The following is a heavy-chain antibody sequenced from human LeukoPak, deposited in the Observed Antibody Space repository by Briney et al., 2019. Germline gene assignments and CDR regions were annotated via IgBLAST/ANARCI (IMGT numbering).Heavy chain of an antibody. CDR3: ARGLRQWLVYLQH. Sequence: ASVKVSCKASGYTFTSYDMHWVRQAPGQGLEGRGIINPSGGSTSYAQKFQGRVTMTRYTSTSTSYMELSSLRSEDTAVYYCARGLRQWLVYLQHWGQGTLVTVSS. CDR1: GYTFTSYD. V-gene: IGHV1-46*01. J-gene: IGHJ1*01. D-gene: IGHD6-19*01. CDR2: INPSGGST.